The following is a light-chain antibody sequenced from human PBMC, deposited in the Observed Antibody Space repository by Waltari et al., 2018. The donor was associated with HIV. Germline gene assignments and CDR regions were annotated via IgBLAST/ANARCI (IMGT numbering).Light chain of an antibody. Sequence: QSALTQPASVSGSPGQSITISCTGTSSDVGGYNYVSWYQQHPGKAPKLMIYEVSYRPAGVCNRFSGSKSGNTASLTISGLQAEDEADYYCSSYTSTSTVFGGGTKLTVL. CDR3: SSYTSTSTV. V-gene: IGLV2-14*01. CDR2: EVS. J-gene: IGLJ3*02. CDR1: SSDVGGYNY.